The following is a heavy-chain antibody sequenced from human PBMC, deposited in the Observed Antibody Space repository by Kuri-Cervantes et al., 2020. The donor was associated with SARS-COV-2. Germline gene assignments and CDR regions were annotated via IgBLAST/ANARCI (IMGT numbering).Heavy chain of an antibody. CDR2: IYSGGST. J-gene: IGHJ6*02. CDR1: GGSFSGYY. CDR3: ARDRLTMVRGVITTDYYYYGMDV. Sequence: GGSLRLSCAVYGGSFSGYYWSWIRQPPGKGLEWVSVIYSGGSTYYADSVKGRFTISRDNSKNTLYLQMNSLRAEDTAVYYCARDRLTMVRGVITTDYYYYGMDVWGQGTTVTVSS. V-gene: IGHV3-53*01. D-gene: IGHD3-10*01.